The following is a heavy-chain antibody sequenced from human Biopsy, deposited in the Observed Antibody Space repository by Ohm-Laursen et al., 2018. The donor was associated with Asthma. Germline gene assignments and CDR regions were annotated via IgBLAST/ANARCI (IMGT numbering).Heavy chain of an antibody. V-gene: IGHV2-5*02. D-gene: IGHD3-9*01. J-gene: IGHJ5*02. CDR2: IYWDDYN. CDR1: GFSLRTPGVG. Sequence: PTQTLTLTCSFSGFSLRTPGVGVGWIRQSPGKALEGLALIYWDDYNLFRPSLKRRLTITKDPSKNQVVLTMTKMDPVDSGTYYCALSQDSGFDDHSPSWFDPWGQGTLVTVSS. CDR3: ALSQDSGFDDHSPSWFDP.